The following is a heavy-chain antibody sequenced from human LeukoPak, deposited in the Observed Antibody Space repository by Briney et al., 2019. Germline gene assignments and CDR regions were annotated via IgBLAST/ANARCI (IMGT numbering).Heavy chain of an antibody. CDR2: IYYSGST. V-gene: IGHV4-59*01. CDR1: GGSISSYY. D-gene: IGHD6-19*01. Sequence: SETLSLTCTVSGGSISSYYWSWIRQPPGKGLEWIGYIYYSGSTNYNPSLKSRVTISVDTSKNQFSLKLSSVTAADTAVYYCARGPSVAGIRSAFDIWGQGTMVTVSS. CDR3: ARGPSVAGIRSAFDI. J-gene: IGHJ3*02.